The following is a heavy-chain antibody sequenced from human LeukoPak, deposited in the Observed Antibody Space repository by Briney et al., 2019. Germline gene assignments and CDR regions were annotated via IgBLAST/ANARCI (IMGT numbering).Heavy chain of an antibody. Sequence: GGSLRLSCAASGFTFSGYAMTWVRQAPGKGLEWVSAISGSGGSTYYADSVKGRFTISRDNSKNTLYLQMNSLRAEDTAVYYCAKDPMVRGLTYDSWGQGTLVTVSS. D-gene: IGHD3-10*01. V-gene: IGHV3-23*01. CDR2: ISGSGGST. CDR1: GFTFSGYA. CDR3: AKDPMVRGLTYDS. J-gene: IGHJ4*02.